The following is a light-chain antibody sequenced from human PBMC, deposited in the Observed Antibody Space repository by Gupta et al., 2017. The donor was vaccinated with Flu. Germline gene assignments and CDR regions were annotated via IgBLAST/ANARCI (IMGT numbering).Light chain of an antibody. CDR3: MQAPQNQTPYS. CDR2: LGS. Sequence: DIVMTQSPLSLPVTPGEPASISCRSSQSLLHSNGYNYLDWYLQKPGQSPQLLIYLGSNRAYGGFDKFSGSGEGTDFTLKISRGEAEDVGVYYCMQAPQNQTPYSFGQGTKLEIK. CDR1: QSLLHSNGYNY. J-gene: IGKJ2*03. V-gene: IGKV2-28*01.